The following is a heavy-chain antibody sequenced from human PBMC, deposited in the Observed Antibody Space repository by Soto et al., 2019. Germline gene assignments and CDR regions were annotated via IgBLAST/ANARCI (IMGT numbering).Heavy chain of an antibody. CDR1: GFTFSSYG. CDR2: IWYDGSNK. J-gene: IGHJ6*02. CDR3: ASLDCSGGSCYSGYYYYGMDV. Sequence: GGSLRLSCAASGFTFSSYGMHWVRQAPGKGLEWVAVIWYDGSNKYYADSVKGRFTISRDNSKNTLYLQMNSLRAEDTAVYYCASLDCSGGSCYSGYYYYGMDVWGQGTTVTVSS. D-gene: IGHD2-15*01. V-gene: IGHV3-33*01.